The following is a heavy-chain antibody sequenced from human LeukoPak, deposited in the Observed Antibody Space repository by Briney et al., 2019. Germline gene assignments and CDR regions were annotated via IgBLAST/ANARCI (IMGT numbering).Heavy chain of an antibody. D-gene: IGHD6-19*01. CDR3: ARVPGIAVAQRFYYGMDV. J-gene: IGHJ6*02. V-gene: IGHV4-59*01. CDR1: GGSISSYY. Sequence: SETLSLTCTVSGGSISSYYWSWIRQPPGKGLEWIGYIYYSGSTNYNPSLKSRVTISVDTSKNQFSLKLSSVTAADTAVYYCARVPGIAVAQRFYYGMDVWGQGTTVTVSS. CDR2: IYYSGST.